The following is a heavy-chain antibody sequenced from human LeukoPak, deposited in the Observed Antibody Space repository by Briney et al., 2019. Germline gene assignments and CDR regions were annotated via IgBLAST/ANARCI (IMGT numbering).Heavy chain of an antibody. V-gene: IGHV4-59*01. Sequence: SETLSLTCTVSGGSISSYHWSWIRQPPGKGLEWIGYIYYSGSTNYNPSLKSRVTISLDTSKNQFSLKLSSVTAADTAMYYCARVSRGNSVGGDYWGQGTLVTVSS. CDR1: GGSISSYH. J-gene: IGHJ4*02. CDR3: ARVSRGNSVGGDY. D-gene: IGHD4-23*01. CDR2: IYYSGST.